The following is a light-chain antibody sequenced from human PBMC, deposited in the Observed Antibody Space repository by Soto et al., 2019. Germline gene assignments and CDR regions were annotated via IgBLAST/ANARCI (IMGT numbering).Light chain of an antibody. CDR3: QEYNTWPGT. V-gene: IGKV4-1*01. J-gene: IGKJ1*01. CDR2: WAS. Sequence: DIVMTQSPDSLAVSLGERATINCKSSQSVLYSSNNKNYLAWYQQKPGQPPKALIYWASTRESGVPDRFSGSGSGTDFTLTISSLQAEDVAVYYCQEYNTWPGTVGQGTKVDIK. CDR1: QSVLYSSNNKNY.